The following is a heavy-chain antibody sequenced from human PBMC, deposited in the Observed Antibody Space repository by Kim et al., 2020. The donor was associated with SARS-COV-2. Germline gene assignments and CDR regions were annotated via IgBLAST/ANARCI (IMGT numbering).Heavy chain of an antibody. Sequence: SETLSLTCAVYGGSFSGYYWSLIRQPPGKGLEGIGEINHSGSTNYNPSLKSRVTISVDTSKNQFSLKLSSVTAADTAVYYCARGVRITMVGAPLFDLWGRGTLFTVSS. D-gene: IGHD3-10*01. CDR3: ARGVRITMVGAPLFDL. CDR2: INHSGST. J-gene: IGHJ2*01. V-gene: IGHV4-34*01. CDR1: GGSFSGYY.